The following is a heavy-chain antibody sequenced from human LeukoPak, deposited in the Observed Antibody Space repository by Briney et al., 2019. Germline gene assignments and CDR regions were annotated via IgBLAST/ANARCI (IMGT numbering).Heavy chain of an antibody. Sequence: ASAKVSCKASGYTFTSYAMNWVRQAPGQGLEWMGWINTNTGNPTYAQGFTGRFVFSLDTSVSTAYLQISSLKAEDTAVYYCARLGGLLVRGTNVALEKQTNWYFDLWGRGTLVTVSS. V-gene: IGHV7-4-1*02. CDR2: INTNTGNP. J-gene: IGHJ2*01. CDR3: ARLGGLLVRGTNVALEKQTNWYFDL. CDR1: GYTFTSYA. D-gene: IGHD3-10*01.